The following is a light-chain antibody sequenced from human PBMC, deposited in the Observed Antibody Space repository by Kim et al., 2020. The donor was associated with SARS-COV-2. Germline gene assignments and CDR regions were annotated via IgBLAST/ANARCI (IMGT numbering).Light chain of an antibody. CDR2: EDN. V-gene: IGLV6-57*03. Sequence: TVTNACTRSSGSSASNCVLCYQQRPGSAPTTVIYEDNQRPSGVPDRFSGSIDSSSNPASLTISGLKTEDEADYYCQSYDSSNPWVFGGGTQLTVL. J-gene: IGLJ3*02. CDR1: SGSSASNC. CDR3: QSYDSSNPWV.